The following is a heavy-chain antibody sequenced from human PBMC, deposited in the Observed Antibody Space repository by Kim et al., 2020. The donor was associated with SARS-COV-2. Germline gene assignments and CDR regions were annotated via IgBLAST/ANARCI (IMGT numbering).Heavy chain of an antibody. CDR3: AWGNWNYDLNPWNGMDV. D-gene: IGHD1-7*01. J-gene: IGHJ6*02. Sequence: FQGRVTITRDTSASTAYMELSSLRSEDTAVYYCAWGNWNYDLNPWNGMDVWGQGTTVTVSS. V-gene: IGHV1-3*01.